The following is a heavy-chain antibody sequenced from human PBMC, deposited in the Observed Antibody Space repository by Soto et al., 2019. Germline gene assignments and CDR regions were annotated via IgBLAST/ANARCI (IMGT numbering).Heavy chain of an antibody. CDR3: AMYSGLYPWTVEM. CDR1: GYTFTTYG. V-gene: IGHV1-18*01. D-gene: IGHD1-26*01. CDR2: ISAYNDNT. Sequence: QVRLVQSGAEVKKPGASVKVSCKASGYTFTTYGINWVRQAPGQGLEWMGWISAYNDNTNYAQKLQGRVTMTKDTSTSTDYMELRSLRYDDTAVYYCAMYSGLYPWTVEMWGQGTMVTVSS. J-gene: IGHJ3*02.